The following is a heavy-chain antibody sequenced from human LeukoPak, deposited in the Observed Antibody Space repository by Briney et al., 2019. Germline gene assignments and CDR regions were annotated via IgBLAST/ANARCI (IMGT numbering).Heavy chain of an antibody. CDR2: ISYDGSNK. V-gene: IGHV3-30*18. J-gene: IGHJ4*02. D-gene: IGHD5-12*01. Sequence: GGSLRLSCAASGFTFSSYGMHWVRQAPGKGLEWVAVISYDGSNKYYADSVKGRFTISRDNSKNTLYLQMNSLRAEDTAVYYCAKGDSGYDAPLDYWGQGTLVTVSS. CDR3: AKGDSGYDAPLDY. CDR1: GFTFSSYG.